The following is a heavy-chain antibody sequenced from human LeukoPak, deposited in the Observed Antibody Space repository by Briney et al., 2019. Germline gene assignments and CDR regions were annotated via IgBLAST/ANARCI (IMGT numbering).Heavy chain of an antibody. CDR3: ATEYLPTSIFTRGFDY. J-gene: IGHJ4*02. CDR2: IKSKSDGGTS. CDR1: GFSFNDAW. V-gene: IGHV3-15*05. Sequence: GGSLRLSCAASGFSFNDAWMTWVRQAPGKGLEWVGRIKSKSDGGTSDYAAPVKDRFIISRDDSKNTLFLHMKSLETEGTPTYCATEYLPTSIFTRGFDYWGQGTLATVSS. D-gene: IGHD3-10*01.